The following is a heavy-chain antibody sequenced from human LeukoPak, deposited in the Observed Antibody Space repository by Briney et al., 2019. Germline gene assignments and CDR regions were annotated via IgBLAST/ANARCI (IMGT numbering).Heavy chain of an antibody. J-gene: IGHJ4*02. CDR3: ANVPRSTVSY. CDR2: LNEDGSVK. D-gene: IGHD2-2*01. Sequence: GGSLRLSCAASELSFSTNWMHWVRQTPGKGLEWVAELNEDGSVKYYVDSVKGRFTISRDNAKSLLFLQMYNLRTEDSGVYFCANVPRSTVSYWGRGTLVTVSS. V-gene: IGHV3-7*01. CDR1: ELSFSTNW.